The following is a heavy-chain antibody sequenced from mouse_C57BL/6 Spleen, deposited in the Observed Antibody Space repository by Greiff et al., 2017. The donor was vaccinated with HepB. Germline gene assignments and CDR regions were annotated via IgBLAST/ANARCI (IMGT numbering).Heavy chain of an antibody. V-gene: IGHV5-4*03. D-gene: IGHD1-1*01. Sequence: EVKLVESGGGLVKPGGSLKLSCAASGFTFSSYAMSWVRQTPEKRLEWVATISDGGSYTYYPDNVKGRFTISRDNAKNNLYLQMSHLKSEDTAMYYCARAGDYGTVFDYWGQGTTLTVSS. CDR1: GFTFSSYA. CDR3: ARAGDYGTVFDY. J-gene: IGHJ2*01. CDR2: ISDGGSYT.